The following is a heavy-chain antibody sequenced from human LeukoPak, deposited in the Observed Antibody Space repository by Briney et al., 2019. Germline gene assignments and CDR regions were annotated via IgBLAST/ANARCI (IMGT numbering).Heavy chain of an antibody. CDR2: IYHSGST. CDR1: GGSISSGGYS. Sequence: PSQTLSLTCAVSGGSISSGGYSWSWIRQPPGKGLEWIGYIYHSGSTYYNPSLKSRVTISVDRSKNQFSLKLSSVTAADTAVYYCARSRWLQFGHFDYWGQGTLVTVSS. V-gene: IGHV4-30-2*01. D-gene: IGHD5-24*01. CDR3: ARSRWLQFGHFDY. J-gene: IGHJ4*02.